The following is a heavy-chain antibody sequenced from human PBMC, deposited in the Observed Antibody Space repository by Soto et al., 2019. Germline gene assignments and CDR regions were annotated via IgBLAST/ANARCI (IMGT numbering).Heavy chain of an antibody. CDR1: GGSISTHY. D-gene: IGHD4-17*01. Sequence: SETLSLTCTVSGGSISTHYWNWVRQPPGKGLEWIGYIDYKGNTKYNPSLKSRVTASVDTSNNQFSLNLNSVTVSDTAVYHCARDYYGDYYFDSWGQGILVTVSS. CDR3: ARDYYGDYYFDS. CDR2: IDYKGNT. V-gene: IGHV4-59*11. J-gene: IGHJ4*02.